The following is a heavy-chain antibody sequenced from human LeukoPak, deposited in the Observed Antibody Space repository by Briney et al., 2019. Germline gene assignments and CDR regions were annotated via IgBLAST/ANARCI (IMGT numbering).Heavy chain of an antibody. V-gene: IGHV4-59*01. CDR2: IYYSGST. J-gene: IGHJ6*02. D-gene: IGHD6-19*01. Sequence: SETLSLTCTVSGGSISSYYWSWTRQPPGKGLEWIGYIYYSGSTNYNPSLKSRVTISVDTSKNQFSLKLSSVTAADTAVYYCARESVRIAVAGTMRYYYYGMDVWGQGTTVTVSS. CDR1: GGSISSYY. CDR3: ARESVRIAVAGTMRYYYYGMDV.